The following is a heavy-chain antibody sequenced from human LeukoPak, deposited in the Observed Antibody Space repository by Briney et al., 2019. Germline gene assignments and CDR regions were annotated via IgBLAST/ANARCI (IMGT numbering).Heavy chain of an antibody. D-gene: IGHD6-13*01. Sequence: GASVKVSCKASGYTFTSYYMHWVRQAPGQGLEWMGIINPSGGSTSYAQKFRGRVTMTRDMSTSTVYMELSSLRSEDTAIYYCAREGRGVPGAIAAVKGFDYWGQGTLVTVSS. CDR2: INPSGGST. V-gene: IGHV1-46*01. J-gene: IGHJ4*02. CDR3: AREGRGVPGAIAAVKGFDY. CDR1: GYTFTSYY.